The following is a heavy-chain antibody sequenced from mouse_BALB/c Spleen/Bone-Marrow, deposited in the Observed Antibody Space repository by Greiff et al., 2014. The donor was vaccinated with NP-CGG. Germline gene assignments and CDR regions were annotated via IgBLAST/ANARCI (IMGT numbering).Heavy chain of an antibody. D-gene: IGHD2-14*01. CDR3: TRREYYRYDRAMDY. CDR1: GYTFTSYY. Sequence: QVQLQQPGAELVKPGASVKLSCKASGYTFTSYYMYWVKQRPGQGLEWIGEINPSNGGTNFNEKFKSKATLTVDKSSSTAYMQLNSLTSEDSAVYYCTRREYYRYDRAMDYWGQGTSVTVSS. V-gene: IGHV1S81*02. J-gene: IGHJ4*01. CDR2: INPSNGGT.